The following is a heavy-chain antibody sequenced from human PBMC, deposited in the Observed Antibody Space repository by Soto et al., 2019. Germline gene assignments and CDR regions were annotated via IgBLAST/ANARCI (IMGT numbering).Heavy chain of an antibody. CDR2: INAGNGNT. V-gene: IGHV1-3*01. CDR3: AREALRNNAFER. Sequence: ASVKVSCKASGYTFTIYAMHWVLQAPGQRLEWMGWINAGNGNTKYSQKFQGRVTITRDTSASTAYMELSSLRSEDTAVYYGAREALRNNAFERWGQGTMVTVAS. J-gene: IGHJ3*02. CDR1: GYTFTIYA. D-gene: IGHD1-1*01.